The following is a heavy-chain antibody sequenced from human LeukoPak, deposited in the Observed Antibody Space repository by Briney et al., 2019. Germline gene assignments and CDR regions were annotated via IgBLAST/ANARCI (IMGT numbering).Heavy chain of an antibody. Sequence: GGSLRLSCAASGFTFSNAWMSWVRQAPGKGLEWVGRIKSKTDGGTTDYAAPVKGRFTISRDDSENTLYLQMNSLKTEDTAVYYCTTDFYDYVWGSYRSAYFDYWGQGTLVTVSS. V-gene: IGHV3-15*01. CDR2: IKSKTDGGTT. D-gene: IGHD3-16*02. CDR1: GFTFSNAW. J-gene: IGHJ4*02. CDR3: TTDFYDYVWGSYRSAYFDY.